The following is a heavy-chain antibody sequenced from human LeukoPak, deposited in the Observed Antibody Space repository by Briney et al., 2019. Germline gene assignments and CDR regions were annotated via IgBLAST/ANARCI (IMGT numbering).Heavy chain of an antibody. D-gene: IGHD2-15*01. CDR1: GFTFNSYA. V-gene: IGHV3-23*01. Sequence: GGSLRLSCATTGFTFNSYAMNSVRQARGKGLEWVSGISGSGGSTYYADSVKGRFTISRDNSKNTLYLQINSLRAEDTAVYYCARPRLPYCSGGSCYGFDYWGQGTLVTVSS. CDR2: ISGSGGST. J-gene: IGHJ4*02. CDR3: ARPRLPYCSGGSCYGFDY.